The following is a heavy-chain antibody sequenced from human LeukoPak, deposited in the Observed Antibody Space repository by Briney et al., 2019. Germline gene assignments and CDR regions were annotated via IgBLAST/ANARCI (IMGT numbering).Heavy chain of an antibody. J-gene: IGHJ4*02. CDR1: GYTSTGYY. V-gene: IGHV1-2*06. CDR2: IYPNSGDT. D-gene: IGHD6-19*01. CDR3: ARGASGSMGGY. Sequence: ASVKVSCKASGYTSTGYYMHWVRQAPGQGLEWMGRIYPNSGDTNYAQKFQGRVTMTRDTSISTAYMELSRLRSDDTAVYFCARGASGSMGGYWGQGTLVTVSS.